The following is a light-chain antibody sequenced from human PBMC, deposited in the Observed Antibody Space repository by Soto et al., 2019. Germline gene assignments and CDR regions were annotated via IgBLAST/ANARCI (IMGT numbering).Light chain of an antibody. V-gene: IGKV3-20*01. J-gene: IGKJ1*01. CDR3: QQYGTSPKT. Sequence: EIVLTQSPATLSLSPGKRATLSCRASQSVNGNYLAWYQQKPGQAPRLLIYGSFTRAIGIPDRFSGSGSGTDFTLTISRLEPEDFAVYYCQQYGTSPKTFGRGTRVEV. CDR2: GSF. CDR1: QSVNGNY.